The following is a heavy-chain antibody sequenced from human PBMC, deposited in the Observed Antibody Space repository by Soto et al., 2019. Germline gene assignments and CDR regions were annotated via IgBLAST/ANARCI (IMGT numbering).Heavy chain of an antibody. Sequence: SETLSLTCAVYGGSFSGYYWSWIRQPPGKGLEWIGEINHSGSTNYNPSLKSRVTISVDTSKNQFSLKLSSVTAADTAVYYCARVIPGVEAWFDPWGQGTLVTVSS. CDR2: INHSGST. CDR1: GGSFSGYY. D-gene: IGHD2-2*01. J-gene: IGHJ5*02. V-gene: IGHV4-34*01. CDR3: ARVIPGVEAWFDP.